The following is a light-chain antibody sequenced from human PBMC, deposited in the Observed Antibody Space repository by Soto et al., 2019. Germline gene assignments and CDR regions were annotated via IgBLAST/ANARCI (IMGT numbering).Light chain of an antibody. CDR3: SSYTSSSTLV. J-gene: IGLJ1*01. CDR1: SSDVGGYNY. V-gene: IGLV2-14*01. Sequence: QSALTQPASVSGSPGQSITISCTGTSSDVGGYNYVSWYQQHPGKAPKLMIYEVSNRPSGVSNRFSGSKSGNTASLTISGLHTEDEADYDCSSYTSSSTLVFGTGTKVTVL. CDR2: EVS.